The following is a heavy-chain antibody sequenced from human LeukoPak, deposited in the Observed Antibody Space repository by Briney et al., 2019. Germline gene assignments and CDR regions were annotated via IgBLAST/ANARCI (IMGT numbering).Heavy chain of an antibody. CDR1: GFTFSSYA. CDR2: FSGSGGST. Sequence: SGGSLRLSCAASGFTFSSYAMSWVRQAPGKGLEWVSSFSGSGGSTYYADSVKGRFTISRDNSKNTLYLQMNSLRAEDTAVYYCAKDRSDRVPHDYWGQGTLVTVSS. V-gene: IGHV3-23*01. D-gene: IGHD1-1*01. J-gene: IGHJ4*02. CDR3: AKDRSDRVPHDY.